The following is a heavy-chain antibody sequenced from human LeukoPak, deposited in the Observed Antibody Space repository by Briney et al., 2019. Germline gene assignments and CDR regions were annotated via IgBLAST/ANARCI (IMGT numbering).Heavy chain of an antibody. CDR2: IYTSGST. J-gene: IGHJ4*02. CDR3: ARMSYGPDY. D-gene: IGHD5-18*01. CDR1: GGSISSGSYY. V-gene: IGHV4-61*02. Sequence: SETLSLTCTVSGGSISSGSYYWSWIRQPAGKGLEWIGRIYTSGSTNYNPSLKSLATISVDTSKNQFSLKLSSVTAADTAVYYCARMSYGPDYWGQGTLVTVSS.